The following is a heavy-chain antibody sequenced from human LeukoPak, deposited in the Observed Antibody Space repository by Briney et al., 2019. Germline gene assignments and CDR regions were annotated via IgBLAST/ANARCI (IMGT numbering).Heavy chain of an antibody. D-gene: IGHD3-22*01. J-gene: IGHJ4*02. V-gene: IGHV4-39*01. CDR1: GGSISSSSYY. Sequence: KTXETLSLXCTVSGGSISSSSYYWGWIRQPPGKGLEWIGSIYYSGSTYYNPSLKSRVTISVDTTKKEFSLKLSSVTGAETAVYCXXRXGYYDSSGYPFDYWGQGTLVTVSS. CDR3: XRXGYYDSSGYPFDY. CDR2: IYYSGST.